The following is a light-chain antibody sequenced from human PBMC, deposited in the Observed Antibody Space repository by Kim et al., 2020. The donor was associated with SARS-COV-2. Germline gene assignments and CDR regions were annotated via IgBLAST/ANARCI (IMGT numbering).Light chain of an antibody. CDR3: LQYDSVPLT. Sequence: DIQMTQSPSSLSASIGDRVTITCQASHDISKYLNWFQQTPGKVPKLLIYDASILETGVPSRFSGSGSGTDFTFTISSLQPADIATYYCLQYDSVPLTFGGGTKVEIK. V-gene: IGKV1-33*01. J-gene: IGKJ4*01. CDR1: HDISKY. CDR2: DAS.